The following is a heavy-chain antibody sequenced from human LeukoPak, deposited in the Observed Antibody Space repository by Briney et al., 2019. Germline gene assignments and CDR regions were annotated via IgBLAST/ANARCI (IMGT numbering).Heavy chain of an antibody. CDR2: IRSNGGST. CDR3: AKRYCSSTSCGGYYYDSSGSWDY. J-gene: IGHJ4*02. Sequence: GGSLRLSCADSGFTFSSYAMHWVRQAPGKGLEYVSAIRSNGGSTYYANSVKGRFTISRDNSQKTLYLQMGSLRAEDTAVYYCAKRYCSSTSCGGYYYDSSGSWDYWGQGTLVTVSS. CDR1: GFTFSSYA. V-gene: IGHV3-64*01. D-gene: IGHD2-2*01.